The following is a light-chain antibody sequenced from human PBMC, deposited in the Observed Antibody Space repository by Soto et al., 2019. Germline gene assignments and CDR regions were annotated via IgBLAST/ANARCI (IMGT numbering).Light chain of an antibody. CDR1: SSDIGAYNY. V-gene: IGLV2-14*03. CDR3: TSYTGSNTHEV. CDR2: DGN. J-gene: IGLJ1*01. Sequence: QPSLAQPASVSRTPGQSITISCTGTSSDIGAYNYVSWYRQHPGKAPQLLIYDGNNRPSGASHRCSGSKSGNTASMTISGLQSEDEADYFCTSYTGSNTHEVFGPGTKVTVL.